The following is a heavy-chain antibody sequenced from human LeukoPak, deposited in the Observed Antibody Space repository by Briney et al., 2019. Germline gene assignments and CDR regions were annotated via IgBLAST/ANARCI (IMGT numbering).Heavy chain of an antibody. CDR3: ARSPLWFGELFDH. CDR2: ISSSSSYT. CDR1: GFTFSDYY. Sequence: GGSLRLSCAASGFTFSDYYMSWIRQAPGKGLEWVSYISSSSSYTNYADSVKGRFTISRDNAKNSLYLQMNSLRAEDTAVYYCARSPLWFGELFDHWGQGTLVTVSS. V-gene: IGHV3-11*06. J-gene: IGHJ4*02. D-gene: IGHD3-10*01.